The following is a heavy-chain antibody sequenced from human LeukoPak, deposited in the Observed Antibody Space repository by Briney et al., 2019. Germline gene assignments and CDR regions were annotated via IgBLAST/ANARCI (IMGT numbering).Heavy chain of an antibody. D-gene: IGHD4-17*01. CDR2: ISGTT. CDR1: GFTFSNYA. CDR3: ARDPDYGDYDSFFDY. Sequence: GGSLRLSCAASGFTFSNYAMSWVRQAPGKGLEWVSAISGTTYYADSVKGRFTISRDNSRNTVFLQMNSLRAEDTAVYYCARDPDYGDYDSFFDYWGQGTLVTVSS. J-gene: IGHJ4*02. V-gene: IGHV3-23*01.